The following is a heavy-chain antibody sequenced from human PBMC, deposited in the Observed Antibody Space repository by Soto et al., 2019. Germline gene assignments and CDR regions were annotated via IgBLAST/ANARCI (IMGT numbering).Heavy chain of an antibody. J-gene: IGHJ3*02. V-gene: IGHV2-70*18. CDR3: ARIQVGRYFDWQIQVGVFDI. CDR1: GGSLSSYYW. D-gene: IGHD3-9*01. CDR2: IDWHDDK. Sequence: TLSLTCTVSGGSLSSYYWRWIRQPPGKGLEWLALIDWHDDKYYSTSLKTRLTISKDTSKNQVFLTLTNMDPVDTATYYCARIQVGRYFDWQIQVGVFDIWGQGTMVT.